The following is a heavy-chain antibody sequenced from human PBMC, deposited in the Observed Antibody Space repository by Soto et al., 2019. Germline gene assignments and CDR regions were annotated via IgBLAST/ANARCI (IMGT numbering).Heavy chain of an antibody. Sequence: QVQLVESGGGVVQPGRSLRLSCAASGFTFSSYAMHWVHQAPGKGLEWVAVISYDGSNKYYADSVKGRFTISRDNSKNTLYLQMNSLRAEDTAVYYCARDGITIFGVVSALDYWGQGTLVTVSS. CDR1: GFTFSSYA. D-gene: IGHD3-3*01. V-gene: IGHV3-30-3*01. CDR3: ARDGITIFGVVSALDY. CDR2: ISYDGSNK. J-gene: IGHJ4*02.